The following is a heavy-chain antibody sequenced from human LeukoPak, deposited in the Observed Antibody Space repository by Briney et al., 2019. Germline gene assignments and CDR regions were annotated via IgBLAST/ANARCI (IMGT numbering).Heavy chain of an antibody. CDR3: ARLDCISNTCYNY. CDR2: INYGGNS. V-gene: IGHV4-59*08. D-gene: IGHD3-10*01. CDR1: GDSITSDY. Sequence: PSETLSLTCNVSGDSITSDYWSWIRQSPGKGLEWIGYINYGGNSDYNPSLNSRVTISVNRSKKQVSLKMGSMTAADTAVYYCARLDCISNTCYNYWAPGALVTVSS. J-gene: IGHJ4*02.